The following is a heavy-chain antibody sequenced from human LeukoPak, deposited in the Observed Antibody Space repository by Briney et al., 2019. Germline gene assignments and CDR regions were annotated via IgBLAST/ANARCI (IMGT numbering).Heavy chain of an antibody. CDR2: ISSSSSYI. J-gene: IGHJ4*02. CDR1: GFTFSSYS. CDR3: ARDSPIAAGILTDY. D-gene: IGHD6-13*01. V-gene: IGHV3-21*01. Sequence: GGSLRLSCAASGFTFSSYSMNWVRQAPGKGLEWVSSISSSSSYIYYADSVKGRFTISRDNAKNSLYLQMNSLRAGDTAVYYCARDSPIAAGILTDYWGQGTLVTVSS.